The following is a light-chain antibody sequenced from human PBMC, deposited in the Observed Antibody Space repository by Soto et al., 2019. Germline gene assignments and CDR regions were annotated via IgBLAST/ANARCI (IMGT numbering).Light chain of an antibody. CDR1: TSNIGTNF. CDR2: FDS. CDR3: ATWDDSLSGPV. V-gene: IGLV1-47*01. Sequence: QSVLTQPPSASGTPGQRVTISCSGATSNIGTNFVYWYQQFPGTAPKLLLYFDSQRPSGVPDRFSGSRSGTPASLAISGLRPEDEADYHCATWDDSLSGPVFGGGTKLTVL. J-gene: IGLJ3*02.